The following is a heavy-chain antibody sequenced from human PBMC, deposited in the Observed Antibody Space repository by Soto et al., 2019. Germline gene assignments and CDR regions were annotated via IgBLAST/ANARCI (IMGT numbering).Heavy chain of an antibody. CDR1: GDSVSSNSAA. V-gene: IGHV6-1*01. D-gene: IGHD3-10*01. CDR3: ARVPYGSGPKSYYYYYGMDV. Sequence: SQTLSLTCAISGDSVSSNSAAWNWIRQSPSRGLEWLGRTYYRSKWYNDYAVSVKSRITINPDTSKNQFSLQLNSVTPEDTAVYYCARVPYGSGPKSYYYYYGMDVWGQGTTVTVSS. CDR2: TYYRSKWYN. J-gene: IGHJ6*02.